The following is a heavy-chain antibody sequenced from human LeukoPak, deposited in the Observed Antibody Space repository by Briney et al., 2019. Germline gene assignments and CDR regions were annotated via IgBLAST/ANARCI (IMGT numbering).Heavy chain of an antibody. D-gene: IGHD4-17*01. J-gene: IGHJ3*02. CDR1: GYTFNDYY. V-gene: IGHV1-2*02. CDR3: ARDDYGDAGDAFDI. CDR2: ISPNSAYT. Sequence: ASVKVSCKASGYTFNDYYMHWVRQAPGQGLEWVSGISPNSAYTHYAQKIQGRVTMTRDTSISTVYMELSRLTSDDTAVYYCARDDYGDAGDAFDIWGQGTMVTVSS.